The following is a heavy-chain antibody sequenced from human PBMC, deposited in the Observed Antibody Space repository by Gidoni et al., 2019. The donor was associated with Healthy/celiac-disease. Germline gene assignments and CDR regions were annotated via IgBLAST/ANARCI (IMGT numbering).Heavy chain of an antibody. J-gene: IGHJ4*02. V-gene: IGHV4-34*01. D-gene: IGHD3-22*01. CDR1: GGSFSGSY. Sequence: QVQLQQWGAGLLKPSETLSLTCAVYGGSFSGSYWSWIRQPPGKGLEGIGEINPSESNNYNPSLKLRVTISVDTYKNKFSLKLSSVTAADTAVYYCARGRLNYDSSGYYFDYWGQGTLVTVSS. CDR3: ARGRLNYDSSGYYFDY. CDR2: INPSESN.